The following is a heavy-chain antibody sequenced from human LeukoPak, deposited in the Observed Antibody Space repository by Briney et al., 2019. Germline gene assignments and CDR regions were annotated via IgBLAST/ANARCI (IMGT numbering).Heavy chain of an antibody. Sequence: GGSLRLSCAASGFTVSNNYMSWVRQAPGKGLEWVSFIYSGGNTYYAGSVKGRFTISRDNSKNTLYLQMNSLRAEDTAMYYCARDRTSGWYHDYWGQGTLVTVSS. CDR3: ARDRTSGWYHDY. J-gene: IGHJ4*02. V-gene: IGHV3-53*01. D-gene: IGHD6-19*01. CDR2: IYSGGNT. CDR1: GFTVSNNY.